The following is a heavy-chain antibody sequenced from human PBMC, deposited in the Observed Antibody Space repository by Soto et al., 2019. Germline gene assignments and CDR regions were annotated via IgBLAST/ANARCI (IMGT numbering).Heavy chain of an antibody. Sequence: PSETLSLTCKVSGASISGNYWSWIRQPPGKGLEWIGYIYYSGATNYNPSLESRVTISVDTPKSQFSLKLTSVTPADTAVYYYEKAGSYSGPSGRVDYWGPGSLVTVYS. CDR3: EKAGSYSGPSGRVDY. V-gene: IGHV4-59*01. D-gene: IGHD1-26*01. J-gene: IGHJ4*02. CDR2: IYYSGAT. CDR1: GASISGNY.